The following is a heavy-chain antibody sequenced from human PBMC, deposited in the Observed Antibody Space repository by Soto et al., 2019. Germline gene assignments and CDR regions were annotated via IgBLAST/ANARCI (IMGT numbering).Heavy chain of an antibody. D-gene: IGHD6-19*01. CDR1: GFTFDDYA. CDR3: AKGGGSQWLIHAWFDP. V-gene: IGHV3-9*01. CDR2: ISWNSGSI. J-gene: IGHJ5*02. Sequence: GGSLRLSCAASGFTFDDYAMHWVRQAPGKGLEWVSGISWNSGSIGYADSVKGRFTISRDNAKNSLYLQMNSLRAEDTALYYCAKGGGSQWLIHAWFDPWGQGTLVTVSS.